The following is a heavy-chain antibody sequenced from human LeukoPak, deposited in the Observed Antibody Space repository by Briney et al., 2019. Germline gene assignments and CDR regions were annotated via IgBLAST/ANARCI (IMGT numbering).Heavy chain of an antibody. J-gene: IGHJ4*02. D-gene: IGHD2-2*01. Sequence: ASVKVSCKASGYTFTSYDINWVRQATGQGLEWMGWMNPNSGNTGYAQKLQGRVTITRNTSISTAYMELSSLRSEDTAVYYCARGVGYCSSTSCYLFDYWGQGTLVTVSS. V-gene: IGHV1-8*03. CDR2: MNPNSGNT. CDR1: GYTFTSYD. CDR3: ARGVGYCSSTSCYLFDY.